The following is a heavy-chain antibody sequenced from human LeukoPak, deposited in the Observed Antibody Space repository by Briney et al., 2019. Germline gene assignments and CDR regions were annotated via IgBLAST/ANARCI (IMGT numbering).Heavy chain of an antibody. CDR3: ATRGSDFWSGFDY. J-gene: IGHJ4*02. CDR2: FDPENAEI. D-gene: IGHD3-3*01. V-gene: IGHV1-24*01. CDR1: GNTLRELP. Sequence: ASVKVSCKLSGNTLRELPIQWVRQAGGKGLEWMAGFDPENAEIVYAQKFQGRVTMTEDTSTNTAYMELTGLTSDDTALYYCATRGSDFWSGFDYWGQGTQVTVPS.